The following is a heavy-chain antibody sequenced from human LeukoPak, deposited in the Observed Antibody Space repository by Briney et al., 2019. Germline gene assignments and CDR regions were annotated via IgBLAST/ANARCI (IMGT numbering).Heavy chain of an antibody. V-gene: IGHV3-9*01. CDR3: ARGTNWSPLDFDF. CDR2: ISGNSGSI. CDR1: GFTFDDYA. J-gene: IGHJ4*02. Sequence: GRSLRLSCAASGFTFDDYAMHWVRQAPGKGLEWVSGISGNSGSIGYADSVKGRFTISRDNSKNTVYLQMNSLGAEDTAVYFCARGTNWSPLDFDFWGQGTLVTVSS. D-gene: IGHD3-3*01.